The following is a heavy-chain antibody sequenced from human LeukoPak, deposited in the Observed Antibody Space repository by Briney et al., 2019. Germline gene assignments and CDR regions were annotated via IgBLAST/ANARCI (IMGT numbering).Heavy chain of an antibody. CDR1: GGSFSGYY. CDR2: INHSGST. V-gene: IGHV4-34*01. Sequence: SETLSLTCAVYGGSFSGYYWSWIRQPPGKGLEWIGEINHSGSTNYNPSLKSRVTISLDTSKNQFSLRLSSVTAADTAVYYCARGSGLQYFDCSPPDYWGQGTLVTVSS. D-gene: IGHD3-9*01. J-gene: IGHJ4*02. CDR3: ARGSGLQYFDCSPPDY.